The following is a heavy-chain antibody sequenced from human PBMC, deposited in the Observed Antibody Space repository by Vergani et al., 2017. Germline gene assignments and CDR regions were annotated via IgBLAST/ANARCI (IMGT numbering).Heavy chain of an antibody. CDR2: IKSKTDGGTT. D-gene: IGHD4-23*01. J-gene: IGHJ3*02. V-gene: IGHV3-15*01. CDR3: AKSHATVVTGDI. CDR1: GFTFINAW. Sequence: EVQLVESGGGLVKPGGSLRLSCAASGFTFINAWMTWVRQAPGKGLEWVGRIKSKTDGGTTYYAAPVKGKFTISRDDSKNTLYLQMNSLRAEDTAVYYCAKSHATVVTGDIWGQGTMVTVSS.